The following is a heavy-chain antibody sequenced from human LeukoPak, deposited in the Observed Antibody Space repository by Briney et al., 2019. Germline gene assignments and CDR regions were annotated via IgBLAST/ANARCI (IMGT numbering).Heavy chain of an antibody. J-gene: IGHJ4*02. CDR1: GFTFSSYA. V-gene: IGHV3-30*04. D-gene: IGHD5-12*01. Sequence: PGRSLRLSCAASGFTFSSYAMHWVRQAPGKGLEWVAVISYDGSNKYYADSVKGRFTISRDNSKNTLYLQMNSLRAEDTAVYYCARGISGYDDYYFDYWGQGTLVTVSS. CDR3: ARGISGYDDYYFDY. CDR2: ISYDGSNK.